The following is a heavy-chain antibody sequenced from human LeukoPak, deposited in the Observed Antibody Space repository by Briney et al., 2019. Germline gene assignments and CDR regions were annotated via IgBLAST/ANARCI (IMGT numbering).Heavy chain of an antibody. CDR3: AKSRAGGYLRAFDF. V-gene: IGHV3-30-3*02. D-gene: IGHD5-18*01. CDR2: ISYDGNNK. CDR1: EFTFRSYA. J-gene: IGHJ4*02. Sequence: GGSLRLSCVASEFTFRSYAVHWVRRAPGKGLEWVTLISYDGNNKYYADSVKGRFTISRDNSKNTLFLQMNSLTTDDTAVYYCAKSRAGGYLRAFDFRGQGTLVTVSS.